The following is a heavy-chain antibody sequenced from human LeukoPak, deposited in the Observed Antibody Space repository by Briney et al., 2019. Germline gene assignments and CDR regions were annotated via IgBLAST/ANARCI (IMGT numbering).Heavy chain of an antibody. D-gene: IGHD4-23*01. CDR2: IYSGGST. V-gene: IGHV3-53*01. CDR1: GFSFRNTW. J-gene: IGHJ6*02. CDR3: ARDMTTVVPPDYYYYYGMDV. Sequence: PGGSLRLSCTASGFSFRNTWMSWVRQAPGKGLEWVSVIYSGGSTYYADSVKGRFTISRDNSKNTLYLQMNSLRAEDTAVYYCARDMTTVVPPDYYYYYGMDVWGQGTTVTVSS.